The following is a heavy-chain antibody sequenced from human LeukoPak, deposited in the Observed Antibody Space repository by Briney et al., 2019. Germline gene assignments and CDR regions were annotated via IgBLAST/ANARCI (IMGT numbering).Heavy chain of an antibody. CDR1: GGTFSSYA. V-gene: IGHV1-69*13. J-gene: IGHJ4*02. CDR2: IIPIFGTA. CDR3: ARAYYDSSGYYYSDGPYYFDY. Sequence: ASVKVSCKASGGTFSSYAISWVRQAPGQGLEWMGGIIPIFGTANYAQKFQGRVTITADESTSTAYMELSSLRSEDTAVYYCARAYYDSSGYYYSDGPYYFDYWGQGTLVTVSS. D-gene: IGHD3-22*01.